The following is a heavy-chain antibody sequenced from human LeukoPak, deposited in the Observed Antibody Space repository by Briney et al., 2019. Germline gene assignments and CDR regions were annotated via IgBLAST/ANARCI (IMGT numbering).Heavy chain of an antibody. V-gene: IGHV4-39*01. J-gene: IGHJ4*02. CDR3: ARHTGSPTYYFDY. Sequence: SETLSLTCTVSGGSISSTTDYWGWIRQPPGKGLEWIGSIYYSGSTYYNPSLKSRVTISVDTSKNQFSLKLSSVTAADTAVYYCARHTGSPTYYFDYWGQGTLVTVSS. CDR1: GGSISSTTDY. CDR2: IYYSGST. D-gene: IGHD3-10*01.